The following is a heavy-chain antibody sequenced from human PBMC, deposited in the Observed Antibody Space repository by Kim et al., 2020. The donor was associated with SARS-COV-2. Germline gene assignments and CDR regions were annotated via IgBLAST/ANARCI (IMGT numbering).Heavy chain of an antibody. Sequence: GGSLRLSCAASGFTFSSYGMHWVRQAPGKGLEWVAVISYDGSNKYYADSVKGRFTISRDNSKNTLYLQMNSLRAEDTAVYYCARPQELWFGELSYYFDYWGQGTLVTVSS. V-gene: IGHV3-33*05. CDR3: ARPQELWFGELSYYFDY. D-gene: IGHD3-10*01. J-gene: IGHJ4*02. CDR2: ISYDGSNK. CDR1: GFTFSSYG.